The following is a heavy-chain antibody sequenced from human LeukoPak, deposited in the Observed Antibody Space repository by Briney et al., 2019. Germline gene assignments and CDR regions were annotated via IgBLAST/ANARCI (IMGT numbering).Heavy chain of an antibody. J-gene: IGHJ3*02. D-gene: IGHD3-22*01. CDR2: ISYDGSNK. V-gene: IGHV3-30*03. CDR1: GFTFSSYG. Sequence: PGGSLRLSCAASGFTFSSYGMHWVRQAPGKGLEWVAVISYDGSNKYYADSVKGRFTISRDNSKNTLYLQMNSLRAEDTAVYYCAGYYDSTPGAFDIWGQGTMVTVSS. CDR3: AGYYDSTPGAFDI.